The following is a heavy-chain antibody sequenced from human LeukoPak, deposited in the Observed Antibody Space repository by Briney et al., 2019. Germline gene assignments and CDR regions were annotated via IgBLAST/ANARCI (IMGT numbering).Heavy chain of an antibody. Sequence: GESLEISCETSGYSFASYWIGWVRQMPGKGLEWMGVIYPGDSEIRYSPSFQGQVTISADRSSNAAYVQWSSLKASDTAMYYCARLSPLPGHWGQGTLVTVSS. V-gene: IGHV5-51*01. CDR1: GYSFASYW. CDR2: IYPGDSEI. J-gene: IGHJ4*02. CDR3: ARLSPLPGH.